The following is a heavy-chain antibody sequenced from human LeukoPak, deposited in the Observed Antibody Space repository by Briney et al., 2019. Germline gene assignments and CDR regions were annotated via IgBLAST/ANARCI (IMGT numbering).Heavy chain of an antibody. CDR2: INHSGST. V-gene: IGHV4-34*01. CDR1: GGSFSGYY. CDR3: ARDRPTMVRGFDY. Sequence: SETLSLTCAVYGGSFSGYYWSWIRQPPGKGLEWIGEINHSGSTNYNPSLKSRVTISVDTSKNQFSLKLSSVTAADTAVYYGARDRPTMVRGFDYWGQGTLVTVSS. J-gene: IGHJ4*02. D-gene: IGHD3-10*01.